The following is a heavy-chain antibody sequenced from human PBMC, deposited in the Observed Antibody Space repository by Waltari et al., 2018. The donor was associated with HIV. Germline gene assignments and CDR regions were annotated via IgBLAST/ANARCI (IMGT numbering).Heavy chain of an antibody. Sequence: QPEQSGGHFLHQGESLTLSCVPSGFLVSTHAMTWVRQHRGRGLATGGTLYRNCQTFLPFPVDGRVSASKDESKNTVFLEMNYLRPDDTAIYYCARGVKYLDFGGSYWEADPWGQGTLVTVSS. J-gene: IGHJ5*02. CDR1: GFLVSTHA. CDR3: ARGVKYLDFGGSYWEADP. V-gene: IGHV3-53*01. CDR2: LYRNCQT. D-gene: IGHD3-3*01.